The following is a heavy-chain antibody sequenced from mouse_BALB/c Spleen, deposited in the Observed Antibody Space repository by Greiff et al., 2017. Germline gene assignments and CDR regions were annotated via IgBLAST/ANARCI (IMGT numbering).Heavy chain of an antibody. Sequence: EVMLVESGAELVKPGASVKLSCTASGFNIKDTYMHWVKQRPEQGLEWIGRIDPANGNTKYDPKFQGKATITADTSSNTAYLQLSSLTSEDTAVYYCARVYYYGPYYYAMDYWGQGTSVTVSS. J-gene: IGHJ4*01. D-gene: IGHD1-1*01. V-gene: IGHV14-3*02. CDR2: IDPANGNT. CDR1: GFNIKDTY. CDR3: ARVYYYGPYYYAMDY.